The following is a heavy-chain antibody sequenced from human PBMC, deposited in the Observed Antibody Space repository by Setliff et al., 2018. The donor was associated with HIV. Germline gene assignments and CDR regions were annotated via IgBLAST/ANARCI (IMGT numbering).Heavy chain of an antibody. CDR1: SGSVSGYY. J-gene: IGHJ6*03. CDR2: IHSSGST. D-gene: IGHD3-3*01. Sequence: SETLSLTCSVSSGSVSGYYWGWIRQPPGKKLEWIGYIHSSGSTNYNPSLKSRVTISVDTSKNQFSLKLSSVTAADTAVYYCARASDYNFWSGYSPYYYYYYMDVWGKGTTVTVSS. V-gene: IGHV4-59*02. CDR3: ARASDYNFWSGYSPYYYYYYMDV.